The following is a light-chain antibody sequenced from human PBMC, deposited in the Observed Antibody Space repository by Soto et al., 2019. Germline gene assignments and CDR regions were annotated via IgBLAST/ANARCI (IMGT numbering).Light chain of an antibody. V-gene: IGLV2-14*03. J-gene: IGLJ2*01. CDR1: SSDVGAYNY. CDR2: EVS. CDR3: RSTTPRSTLV. Sequence: QSALTQPASVSGSPGQGITISCTGTSSDVGAYNYVSWYQQHPAKTPQLIIYEVSHQSSGVSCHFSGSKSGNTSSLTSSGPQAEDEDDYACRSTTPRSTLVFGGGTKLTVL.